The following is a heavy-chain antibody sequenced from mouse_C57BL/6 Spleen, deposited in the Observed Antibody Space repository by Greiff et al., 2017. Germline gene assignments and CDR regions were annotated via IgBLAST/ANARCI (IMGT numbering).Heavy chain of an antibody. V-gene: IGHV5-17*01. CDR3: ARVGAQATSAGFAY. D-gene: IGHD3-2*02. Sequence: EVQLVESGGGLVKPGGSLKLSCAASGFTFSDYGMHWVRQAPEKGLEWVAYIRSGSSTIYYADTVKSRFTISRDKAKNTLFLQMTSLRSEDTAMYYCARVGAQATSAGFAYWGQGTLVTVSA. CDR1: GFTFSDYG. J-gene: IGHJ3*01. CDR2: IRSGSSTI.